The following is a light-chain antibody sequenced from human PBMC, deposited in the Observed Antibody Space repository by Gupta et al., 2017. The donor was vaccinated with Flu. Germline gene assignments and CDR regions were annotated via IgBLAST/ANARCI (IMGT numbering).Light chain of an antibody. V-gene: IGKV3-15*01. CDR1: QSVSSN. J-gene: IGKJ2*01. CDR2: GAS. CDR3: QKYKNWPRT. Sequence: IVITPSPATLSVSPGERATLSCRASQSVSSNLAWYQQKPGQAPRLLIYGASTRATGIPARFSGSGSGTEFTLTISSLQSEDFAVYYCQKYKNWPRTFGQGTKLEIK.